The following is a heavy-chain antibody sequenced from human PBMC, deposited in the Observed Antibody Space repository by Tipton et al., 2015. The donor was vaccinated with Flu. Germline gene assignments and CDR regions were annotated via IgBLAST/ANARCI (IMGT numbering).Heavy chain of an antibody. V-gene: IGHV4-34*01. CDR3: AREWYYDFWSGFPWYFDL. CDR1: GGSFSGYY. CDR2: INHSGST. D-gene: IGHD3-3*01. J-gene: IGHJ2*01. Sequence: TLSLTCAVYGGSFSGYYWSWIRQPPGKGLEWIGEINHSGSTNYNPSLKSRVTMSVDTSKNQFSLKLSSVTAADTAVYYCAREWYYDFWSGFPWYFDLWGRGTLVTVSS.